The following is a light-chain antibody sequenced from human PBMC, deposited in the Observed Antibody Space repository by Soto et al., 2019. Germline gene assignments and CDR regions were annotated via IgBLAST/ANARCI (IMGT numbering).Light chain of an antibody. CDR2: DVS. J-gene: IGKJ1*01. V-gene: IGKV1-5*01. CDR3: QQYNTFWT. Sequence: DIQMTQSPSTLSASVGDRVTITCRASQSISSWLAWYQQKPGKAPKLLNYDVSSLESGVPSRFSGSGSGTEFTLTISSLQPDDSATYYCQQYNTFWTFGQGTTVEIK. CDR1: QSISSW.